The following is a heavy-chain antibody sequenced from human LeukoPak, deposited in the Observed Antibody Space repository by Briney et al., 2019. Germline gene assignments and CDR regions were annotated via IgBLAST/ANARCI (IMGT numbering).Heavy chain of an antibody. D-gene: IGHD3-3*01. CDR2: IIPIFGTS. CDR1: GGTFSSYA. CDR3: ARGSGLRFLEWLFPNDP. V-gene: IGHV1-69*05. J-gene: IGHJ5*02. Sequence: GSSAKVSCKASGGTFSSYAISWVRQAPGQGLEWMGGIIPIFGTSNYAQKFQGRVTITTDESTSTAYMELSSLRSEDTAVYYCARGSGLRFLEWLFPNDPWGQGTLVTVSS.